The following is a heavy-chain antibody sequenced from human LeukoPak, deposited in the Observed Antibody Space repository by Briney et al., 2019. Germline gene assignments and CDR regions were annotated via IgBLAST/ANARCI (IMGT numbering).Heavy chain of an antibody. J-gene: IGHJ4*02. Sequence: ASVKVSCKASGYTFTSYGISWVRQAPGQGLEWKGWISAYNGNTNNAQKLQGRVTMTTDTSTSTAYMELRSLRSDDTAVYYCARVGAYCSGGSCYLDYWRQGTLVTVSS. CDR1: GYTFTSYG. V-gene: IGHV1-18*01. CDR2: ISAYNGNT. D-gene: IGHD2-15*01. CDR3: ARVGAYCSGGSCYLDY.